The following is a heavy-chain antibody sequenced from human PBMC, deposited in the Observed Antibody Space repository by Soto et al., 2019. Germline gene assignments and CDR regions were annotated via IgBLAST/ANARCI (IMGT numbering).Heavy chain of an antibody. J-gene: IGHJ4*02. CDR1: GVTFSSYA. CDR3: ARYGGPSQNFDY. CDR2: IIPIFGTA. D-gene: IGHD4-17*01. V-gene: IGHV1-69*06. Sequence: SVKVSCKASGVTFSSYAISWVRQAPGQGLEWMGGIIPIFGTANYAQKFQGRVTITADKSTSTAYMELSSLRSEDTAVYYCARYGGPSQNFDYWGQGTLVTVSS.